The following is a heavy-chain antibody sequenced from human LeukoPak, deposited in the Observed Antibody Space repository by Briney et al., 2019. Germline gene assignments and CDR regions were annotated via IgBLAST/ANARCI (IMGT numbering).Heavy chain of an antibody. CDR1: GGTFSSYA. CDR3: ARDSSGYYYYMDV. J-gene: IGHJ6*03. D-gene: IGHD3-22*01. V-gene: IGHV1-69*13. CDR2: IIPIFGTA. Sequence: EASVKVSCKASGGTFSSYAISWVRQAPGQGLEWMGGIIPIFGTANYAQKFQGRVTITADESTSTAYMELSSLRSEDKAVYYCARDSSGYYYYMDVWGKGTTVTVSS.